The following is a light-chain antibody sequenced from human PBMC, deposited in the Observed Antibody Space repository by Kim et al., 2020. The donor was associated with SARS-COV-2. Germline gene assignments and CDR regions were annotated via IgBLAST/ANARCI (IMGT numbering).Light chain of an antibody. J-gene: IGLJ2*01. CDR2: GKN. Sequence: ALGQTGRITWQGDSLRSDYASWYQQKPGQAPVLVIYGKNNRPSGIPDRFSGSSSGNTASLTITGAQAEDEADYYCNSRDSSGNHLVFGGGTQLTVL. CDR1: SLRSDY. CDR3: NSRDSSGNHLV. V-gene: IGLV3-19*01.